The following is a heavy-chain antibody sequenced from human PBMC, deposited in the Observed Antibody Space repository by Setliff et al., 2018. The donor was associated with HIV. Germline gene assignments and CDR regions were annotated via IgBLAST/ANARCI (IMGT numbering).Heavy chain of an antibody. CDR3: ARGEGTGTTGVGSFDL. CDR1: GGSISSGYYY. CDR2: IYYSGSS. V-gene: IGHV4-31*03. J-gene: IGHJ2*01. Sequence: SETLSLTCSVSGGSISSGYYYWSWIRQHPGKGLEWIGYIYYSGSSYYNPSLKSRVTISVDTSKNQFSLRLSSVTAADTAVYYCARGEGTGTTGVGSFDLWGRGTLVTVSS. D-gene: IGHD1-7*01.